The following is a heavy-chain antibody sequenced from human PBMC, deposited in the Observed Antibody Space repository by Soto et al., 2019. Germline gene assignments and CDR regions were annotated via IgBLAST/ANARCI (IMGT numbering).Heavy chain of an antibody. J-gene: IGHJ4*02. D-gene: IGHD2-15*01. CDR3: ARRGIVVAAPAY. V-gene: IGHV5-51*01. Sequence: QLVQSGAEVKKPGESLRISCQASGYSFTNYWIGWVRQMPGKGLEWMGFIYPGDSDTTYSPSFQGQVTISADKSIGTAYLQWSSLKASDTAMYYCARRGIVVAAPAYWGQGTLVTVSS. CDR2: IYPGDSDT. CDR1: GYSFTNYW.